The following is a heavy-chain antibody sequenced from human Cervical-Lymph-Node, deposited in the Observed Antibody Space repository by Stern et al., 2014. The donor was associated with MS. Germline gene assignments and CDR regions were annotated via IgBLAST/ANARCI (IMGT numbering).Heavy chain of an antibody. V-gene: IGHV4-59*08. J-gene: IGHJ4*02. Sequence: VQLVESGPGLVKPSETLSLTCSVSGGSISSYYWNWIRQPPGKGLEWIANVHYSGTTNYNPSLKSRVTLLLDTSLKQISPKLPSVTAADTAVYYCAGSGTYYPDYWGQGILVTVSS. CDR1: GGSISSYY. CDR3: AGSGTYYPDY. D-gene: IGHD3-3*01. CDR2: VHYSGTT.